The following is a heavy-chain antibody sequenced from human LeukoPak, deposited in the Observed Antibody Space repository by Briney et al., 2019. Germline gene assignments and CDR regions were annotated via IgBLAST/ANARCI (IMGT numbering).Heavy chain of an antibody. CDR2: IGSSGSTI. Sequence: GGSLRLPCAASGFTFSDYYMSWIRQAPGKGLEWVSYIGSSGSTIYYADSVKGRFTISRDNAKNSPYLQMNSLRAEDTAVYYCARDPLPYYYDSSGYPPYFDYWGQGTLVTVSS. CDR1: GFTFSDYY. D-gene: IGHD3-22*01. V-gene: IGHV3-11*04. CDR3: ARDPLPYYYDSSGYPPYFDY. J-gene: IGHJ4*02.